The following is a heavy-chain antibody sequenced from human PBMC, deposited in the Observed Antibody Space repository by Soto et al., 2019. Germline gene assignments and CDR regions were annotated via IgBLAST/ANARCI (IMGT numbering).Heavy chain of an antibody. D-gene: IGHD3-22*01. CDR2: IDPSDSYT. J-gene: IGHJ6*03. V-gene: IGHV5-10-1*01. CDR3: ARHAGYYDSSGYAYYYYYMDV. CDR1: GYSFTSYW. Sequence: GESLKISCKGSGYSFTSYWISWVRQMPGKGLEWMGRIDPSDSYTNYSPSFQGHVTISADKSITAAYLQWSTLKASVTAMYYCARHAGYYDSSGYAYYYYYMDVWGKGTTVTVSS.